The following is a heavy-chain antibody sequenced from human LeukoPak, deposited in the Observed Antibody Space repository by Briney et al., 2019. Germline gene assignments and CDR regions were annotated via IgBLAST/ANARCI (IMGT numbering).Heavy chain of an antibody. CDR3: AREGGYEAGFDY. CDR1: GFTFSSYG. CDR2: IWYDGSNK. J-gene: IGHJ4*02. Sequence: GGSLRLSCAASGFTFSSYGMHWVRQAPGKGLEWVAVIWYDGSNKYYADSVKGRFTISRDNSKNTLYLQMNSLRAEDTAVYYCAREGGYEAGFDYWGQGTLVTVSS. V-gene: IGHV3-33*01. D-gene: IGHD5-12*01.